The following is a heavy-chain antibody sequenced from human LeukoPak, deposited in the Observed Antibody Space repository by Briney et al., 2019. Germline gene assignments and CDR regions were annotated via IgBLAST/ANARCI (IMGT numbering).Heavy chain of an antibody. CDR3: ARDGLSSGYDY. V-gene: IGHV3-48*03. J-gene: IGHJ4*02. D-gene: IGHD5-12*01. CDR1: GFAFSNYG. CDR2: ITGSGVTT. Sequence: PGGSLRLSCAASGFAFSNYGINWVRQAPGKGLEWVSGITGSGVTTYYADSVKGRFTISRDNAKDSLYLQMNSLRAEDTAVYYCARDGLSSGYDYWGQGTLVTVSS.